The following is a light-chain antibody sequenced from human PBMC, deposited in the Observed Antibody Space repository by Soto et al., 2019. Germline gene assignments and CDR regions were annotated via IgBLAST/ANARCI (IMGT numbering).Light chain of an antibody. Sequence: EIVLTQSPGTLSLSPGERATLSCRAIQSVSSSYLAWYQQKPGQAPRLLIYDASSRATGIPDRFSGSGSGTDFTLTISRLEPEDFAVYYCQQYGSSPPWTFGQGTKVDIK. CDR1: QSVSSSY. CDR3: QQYGSSPPWT. CDR2: DAS. J-gene: IGKJ1*01. V-gene: IGKV3-20*01.